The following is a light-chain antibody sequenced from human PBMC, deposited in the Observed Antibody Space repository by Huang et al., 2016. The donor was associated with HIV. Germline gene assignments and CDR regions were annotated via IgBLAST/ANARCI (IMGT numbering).Light chain of an antibody. V-gene: IGKV3-15*01. J-gene: IGKJ1*01. CDR2: ADS. CDR3: QQHNSWPRT. Sequence: EIVMTQSPATLSVSPGERATLSCRASQSVGSNLAWYQQRRGQAPRLLTYADSTRDTGIPARVSGSGSGTEFTLTVSSLQSEDFAVYYCQQHNSWPRTFGQGTRV. CDR1: QSVGSN.